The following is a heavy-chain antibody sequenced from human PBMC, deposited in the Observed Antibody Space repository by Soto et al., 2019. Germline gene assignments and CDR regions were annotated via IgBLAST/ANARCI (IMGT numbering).Heavy chain of an antibody. CDR2: VYYTGST. D-gene: IGHD6-19*01. Sequence: SETLSLTCSVSGGSISGSYWSWIRQSPVKVLEWLGYVYYTGSTNYSPSLRSRVSISVDTSKNEFSLRLSSVTAADTAVYFCARSVAVPGAHIDYWGQGTHVTVYS. CDR3: ARSVAVPGAHIDY. J-gene: IGHJ4*02. V-gene: IGHV4-59*01. CDR1: GGSISGSY.